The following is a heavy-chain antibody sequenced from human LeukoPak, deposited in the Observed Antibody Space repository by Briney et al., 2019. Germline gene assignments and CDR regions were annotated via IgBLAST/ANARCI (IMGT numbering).Heavy chain of an antibody. V-gene: IGHV3-21*01. Sequence: GGSLRLSCAASGFTFSSYSMNWVRQAPGKGLEWVSSISSSSSYIYYADSVKGRFTISRDNAKNSLYLQMNSLRAEDTAVYYCAKDVSCSSTSCYPDWGQGTLVTVSS. CDR1: GFTFSSYS. D-gene: IGHD2-2*01. CDR2: ISSSSSYI. CDR3: AKDVSCSSTSCYPD. J-gene: IGHJ4*02.